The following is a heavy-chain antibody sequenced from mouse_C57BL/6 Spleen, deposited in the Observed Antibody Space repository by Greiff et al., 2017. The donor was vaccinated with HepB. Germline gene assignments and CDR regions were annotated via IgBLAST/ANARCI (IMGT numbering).Heavy chain of an antibody. CDR2: IHPSDSDT. D-gene: IGHD2-4*01. V-gene: IGHV1-74*01. Sequence: QVHVKQPGAELVKPGASVKVSCKASGYTFTSYWMHWVKQRPGQGLEWIGRIHPSDSDTNYNQKFKGKATLTVDKSSSTAYMQLSSLTSEDSAVYYCAWGDYDWYFDVWGTGTTVTVSS. CDR3: AWGDYDWYFDV. CDR1: GYTFTSYW. J-gene: IGHJ1*03.